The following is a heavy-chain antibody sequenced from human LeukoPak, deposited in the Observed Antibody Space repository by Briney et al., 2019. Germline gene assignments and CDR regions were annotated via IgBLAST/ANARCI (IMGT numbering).Heavy chain of an antibody. J-gene: IGHJ6*02. CDR3: ARGGQYCSSTSCYRSYYYGMDV. V-gene: IGHV4-34*01. Sequence: SETLSLTCAVYGGSFSGYYWSWIRQPLGKGLEWIGAINHSGSTNYNPSLKSRVTISVDTSKNQFSLKLSSVTAADTAVYYCARGGQYCSSTSCYRSYYYGMDVWGQGTTVTVSS. CDR2: INHSGST. D-gene: IGHD2-2*01. CDR1: GGSFSGYY.